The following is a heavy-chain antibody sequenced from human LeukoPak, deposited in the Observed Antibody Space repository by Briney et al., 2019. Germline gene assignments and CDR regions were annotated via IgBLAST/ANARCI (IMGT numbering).Heavy chain of an antibody. D-gene: IGHD6-13*01. CDR2: FDPEDGET. CDR1: GYTLTELS. CDR3: ARGISSSWPDGPNNWFDP. J-gene: IGHJ5*02. Sequence: ASVKVSCKVSGYTLTELSMHWVRQAPGKGLEWMGGFDPEDGETIYAQKFQGRVTMTEDTSTDTAYMELRSLRSDDTAVYYCARGISSSWPDGPNNWFDPWGQGTLVTVSS. V-gene: IGHV1-24*01.